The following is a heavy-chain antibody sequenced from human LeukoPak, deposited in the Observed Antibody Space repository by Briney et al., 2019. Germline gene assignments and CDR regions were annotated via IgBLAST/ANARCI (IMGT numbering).Heavy chain of an antibody. CDR1: GFDFSDFW. CDR2: TNRDGSEK. D-gene: IGHD3-10*01. CDR3: ARDVYGSGS. J-gene: IGHJ4*02. V-gene: IGHV3-7*01. Sequence: GGSLRLSCVASGFDFSDFWMSWVRQAPGKGLEWVANTNRDGSEKYYVDAVKGRFTISRDNAKKSLYLQMNSLAAEDTAIYYCARDVYGSGSWGQGTLVTVSS.